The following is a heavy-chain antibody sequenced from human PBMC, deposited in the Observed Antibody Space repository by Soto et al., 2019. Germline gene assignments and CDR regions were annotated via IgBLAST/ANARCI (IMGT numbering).Heavy chain of an antibody. CDR1: GGSFSVYI. Sequence: SETLSLTCDVYGGSFSVYIWTWIRQTPGKXLXXIGHINNSGSAKYNTYLKTRVNISADKSKNQFSLKLRPVNAAQKAVHYCARKWGGSSITMVRGVSNWFDHWGQGTLVTVSS. J-gene: IGHJ5*02. V-gene: IGHV4-34*01. CDR2: INNSGSA. D-gene: IGHD3-10*01. CDR3: ARKWGGSSITMVRGVSNWFDH.